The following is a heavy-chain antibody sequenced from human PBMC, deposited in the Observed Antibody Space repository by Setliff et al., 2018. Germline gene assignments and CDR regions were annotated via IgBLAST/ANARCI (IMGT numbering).Heavy chain of an antibody. CDR3: ATSGFCSAGSCYSFDD. J-gene: IGHJ4*02. V-gene: IGHV4-34*01. D-gene: IGHD6-19*01. CDR2: ISPGGST. CDR1: GGGGSFGAYY. Sequence: PSETLSLTCGVSGGGGSFGAYYWSWIRQPPGKGLEWIGEISPGGSTIYNPSLRSRVTMSVDTAKNRFSLNLTSVTAADTAVYYCATSGFCSAGSCYSFDDWGQGALVTVSS.